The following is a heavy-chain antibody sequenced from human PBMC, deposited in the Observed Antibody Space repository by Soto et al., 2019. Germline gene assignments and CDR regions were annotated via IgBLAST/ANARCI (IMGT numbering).Heavy chain of an antibody. CDR1: GGSISSYY. V-gene: IGHV4-59*01. CDR3: ARDRGFHDFRSGYFVPSGMDV. J-gene: IGHJ6*02. CDR2: IYYSGST. Sequence: PSETLSLTCTVSGGSISSYYWSWLRQPPGKGLEWIGYIYYSGSTNYNPSLKSRVTISVDTSKNQFSLKLSSVTAADTAVYYCARDRGFHDFRSGYFVPSGMDVWGQGTTVTVS. D-gene: IGHD3-3*01.